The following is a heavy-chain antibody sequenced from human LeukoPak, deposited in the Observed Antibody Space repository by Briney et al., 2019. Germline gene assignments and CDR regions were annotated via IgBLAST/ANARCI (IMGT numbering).Heavy chain of an antibody. CDR1: GFTVSSNY. J-gene: IGHJ4*02. Sequence: GGSLRLSCAASGFTVSSNYMSWVRQAPRKGLEWVSVIYSGGSTYYADSVKGRFTISRDNSKNTLYLQMNSLRAEDTAVYYCARGGRYCSSTSCYTFDYWGQGTLVTVSS. V-gene: IGHV3-53*01. CDR2: IYSGGST. CDR3: ARGGRYCSSTSCYTFDY. D-gene: IGHD2-2*02.